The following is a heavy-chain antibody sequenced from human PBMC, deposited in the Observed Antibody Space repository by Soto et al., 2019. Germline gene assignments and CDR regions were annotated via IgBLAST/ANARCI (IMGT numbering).Heavy chain of an antibody. V-gene: IGHV4-59*01. CDR2: IHYNGGT. J-gene: IGHJ5*02. Sequence: PSETLSLTCTVSGGSIIDYYGSWMRHHPGKGLEWIAYIHYNGGTNYNPSLKSRVTISLDRSKNQFSLKLSSVTAADTAVYYCARGPSTSLIMPWFDPWGQGTLVTVSS. D-gene: IGHD2-2*01. CDR1: GGSIIDYY. CDR3: ARGPSTSLIMPWFDP.